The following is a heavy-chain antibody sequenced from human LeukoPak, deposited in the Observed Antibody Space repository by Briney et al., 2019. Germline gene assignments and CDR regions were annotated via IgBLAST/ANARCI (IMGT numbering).Heavy chain of an antibody. CDR3: ARETPRDRFMDV. Sequence: SETLSLTCTVSGYSISSGYNWGWIRQPPGEGLEWIGSIYHTGSTYYNPSLKSRVTVSVDTSKNQFSLKVTSVTAADTAVYYCARETPRDRFMDVWGKGTTVTVSS. D-gene: IGHD2-15*01. CDR2: IYHTGST. J-gene: IGHJ6*03. CDR1: GYSISSGYN. V-gene: IGHV4-38-2*02.